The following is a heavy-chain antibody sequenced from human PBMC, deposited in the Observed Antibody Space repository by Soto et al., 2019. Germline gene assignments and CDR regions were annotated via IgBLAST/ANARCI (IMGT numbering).Heavy chain of an antibody. Sequence: PSETLSLTCTVSGGSISSSSYYWGWIRQPPGKGLEWIGEINHSGSTNYNPSLKSRVTISVDTSKNQFSLKLSSVTAADTAVYYCARGGKVTLIVVVWGQGTLVTVSS. D-gene: IGHD3-22*01. CDR2: INHSGST. V-gene: IGHV4-39*07. J-gene: IGHJ4*02. CDR1: GGSISSSSYY. CDR3: ARGGKVTLIVVV.